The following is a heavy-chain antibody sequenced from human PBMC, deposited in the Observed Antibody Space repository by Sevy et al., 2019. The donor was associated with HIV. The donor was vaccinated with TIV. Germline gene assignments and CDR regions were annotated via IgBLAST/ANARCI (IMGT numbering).Heavy chain of an antibody. J-gene: IGHJ4*02. CDR2: ISYDGSNK. CDR1: GFTFSSYG. CDR3: AKEESDIVVVVAATHGDYEGFYFDY. Sequence: GGSLRLSCAASGFTFSSYGMHWVRQAPGKGLEWVAVISYDGSNKYYADSVKGRFTISRDNSKNTLNQQMNSLRAEDTAVYYCAKEESDIVVVVAATHGDYEGFYFDYWGQGTLVTVSS. V-gene: IGHV3-30*18. D-gene: IGHD2-15*01.